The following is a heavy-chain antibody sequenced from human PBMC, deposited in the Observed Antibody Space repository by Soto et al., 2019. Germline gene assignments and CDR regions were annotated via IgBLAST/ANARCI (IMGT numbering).Heavy chain of an antibody. V-gene: IGHV4-39*01. D-gene: IGHD2-15*01. CDR2: IYYSGST. J-gene: IGHJ3*02. CDR3: ARRGRDCSGVSCYPRAFDI. CDR1: GGSISSSSYY. Sequence: QLQLQESGPGLVKPSETLSLTCTVSGGSISSSSYYWGWIRQPPGKGLEWIGSIYYSGSTYYNPSLKSRVTISVDTSKNQFSLKLSSVTAADTAVYYCARRGRDCSGVSCYPRAFDIWGQGTMVTVSS.